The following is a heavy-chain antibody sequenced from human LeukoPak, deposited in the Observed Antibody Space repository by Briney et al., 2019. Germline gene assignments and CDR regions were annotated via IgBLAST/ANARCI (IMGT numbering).Heavy chain of an antibody. J-gene: IGHJ4*02. CDR3: ARDTYSIAE. Sequence: PGGSLRLSCSASGFTFSNYGMHWVRQAPGKGLVWVSLIHSDGGTTNYADSVKGRFTISRDNAKNTLYLQMNSLRVEDTAVYYCARDTYSIAEWGQGTLVTVSS. CDR1: GFTFSNYG. V-gene: IGHV3-74*01. D-gene: IGHD1-26*01. CDR2: IHSDGGTT.